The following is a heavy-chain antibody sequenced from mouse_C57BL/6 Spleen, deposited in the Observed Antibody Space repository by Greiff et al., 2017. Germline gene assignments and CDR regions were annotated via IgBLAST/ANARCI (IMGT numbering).Heavy chain of an antibody. J-gene: IGHJ1*03. CDR2: INPYNGDT. CDR3: ARGAYYSNYGGFDV. V-gene: IGHV1-20*01. D-gene: IGHD2-5*01. Sequence: VQLQQSGPELVKPGDSVKISCKASGYSFTGYFMNWVMQSHGKSLEWIGRINPYNGDTFYNQKFKGKATLTVDKSSSTAHMELRSLTSEDAAVYYCARGAYYSNYGGFDVWGTGTTVTVSS. CDR1: GYSFTGYF.